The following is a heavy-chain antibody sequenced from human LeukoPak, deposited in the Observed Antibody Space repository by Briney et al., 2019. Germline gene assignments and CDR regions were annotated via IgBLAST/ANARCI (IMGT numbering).Heavy chain of an antibody. D-gene: IGHD2-2*01. V-gene: IGHV4-34*01. J-gene: IGHJ4*02. Sequence: KPSETLSLTCAVYGGSFSGYYWSWIRQPPGKGLECIGEINHSGSTNNNPSLKSRVTISVDTSKNQFSLKLSSVTAADTAVYYCARAGGGDIVVVPAAISYFDYWGQGTLVTVSS. CDR2: INHSGST. CDR3: ARAGGGDIVVVPAAISYFDY. CDR1: GGSFSGYY.